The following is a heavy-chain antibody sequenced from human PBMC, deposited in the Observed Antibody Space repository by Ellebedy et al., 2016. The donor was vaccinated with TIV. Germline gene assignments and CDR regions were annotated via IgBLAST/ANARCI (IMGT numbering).Heavy chain of an antibody. CDR3: AKEKRYCSSANCPLGY. V-gene: IGHV3-30*18. CDR1: GFTFKSYD. Sequence: GGSLRLCXAASGFTFKSYDMHWVRQVPGKGLEWVAVISSDGGRKHYADSVKGRFTISRDNSKNTLFLQMNSLRPEDAAVFYCAKEKRYCSSANCPLGYWGQGNLVTVSS. CDR2: ISSDGGRK. J-gene: IGHJ4*02. D-gene: IGHD2-2*01.